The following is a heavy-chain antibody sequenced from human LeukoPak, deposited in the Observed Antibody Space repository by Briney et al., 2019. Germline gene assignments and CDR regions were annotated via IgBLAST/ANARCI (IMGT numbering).Heavy chain of an antibody. Sequence: GGSLRLSCAASGFTVSSNYMSWVRQAPGKGLEWVSVIYSGGSTYYAESVKGRFTISRDNSKNTLYLQMNSLRAEDTAVYYCARTLGYCSGGSCYRGVGPNWFDPWGQGTLVTVSS. CDR1: GFTVSSNY. V-gene: IGHV3-53*01. CDR3: ARTLGYCSGGSCYRGVGPNWFDP. J-gene: IGHJ5*02. CDR2: IYSGGST. D-gene: IGHD2-15*01.